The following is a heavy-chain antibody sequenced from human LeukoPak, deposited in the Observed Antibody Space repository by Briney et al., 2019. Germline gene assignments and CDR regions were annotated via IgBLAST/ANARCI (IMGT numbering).Heavy chain of an antibody. CDR1: GGSISSYY. D-gene: IGHD3-9*01. Sequence: SETLSLTCTVSGGSISSYYWSWIRQPAGKGLEWIGRIYTSGSTNYNPSLKSRVTMSVDTSKNQFSLKLSSVTAADTAVYYCASSPPLVIIEDYCYYYMDVWGKGTTVTVSS. V-gene: IGHV4-4*07. CDR3: ASSPPLVIIEDYCYYYMDV. CDR2: IYTSGST. J-gene: IGHJ6*03.